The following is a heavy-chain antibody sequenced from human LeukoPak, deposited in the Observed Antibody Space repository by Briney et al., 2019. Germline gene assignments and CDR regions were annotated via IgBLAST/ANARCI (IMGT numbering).Heavy chain of an antibody. CDR3: ARGVYDWGY. D-gene: IGHD3-16*01. CDR2: IKEDGSEI. J-gene: IGHJ4*02. CDR1: GFAFSSYW. Sequence: GGSLRLSCAASGFAFSSYWMAWVSQAPGKGREWVANIKEDGSEIYYVDSLKGRFTISRDNAKNSLYLQMNNLRVEDTAVYFCARGVYDWGYWGQGTLVTVSS. V-gene: IGHV3-7*04.